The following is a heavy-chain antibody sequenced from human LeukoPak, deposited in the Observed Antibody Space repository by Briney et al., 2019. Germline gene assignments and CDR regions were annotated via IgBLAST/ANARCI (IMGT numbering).Heavy chain of an antibody. Sequence: ASETLSLTCTVSGGSISSYYWSWIRQPPGKGLEWIGYIYYSGSTNYNPSLKSRVTISVDTSKNQFSLKLSSVTAADTAVYYCARSGYYHWLDPWGQGTLVTVSS. J-gene: IGHJ5*02. CDR1: GGSISSYY. V-gene: IGHV4-59*08. CDR3: ARSGYYHWLDP. D-gene: IGHD3-3*01. CDR2: IYYSGST.